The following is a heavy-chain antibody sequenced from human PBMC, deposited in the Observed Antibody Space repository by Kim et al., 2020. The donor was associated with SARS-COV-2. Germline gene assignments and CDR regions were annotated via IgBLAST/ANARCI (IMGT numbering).Heavy chain of an antibody. CDR2: ISSSGSTI. CDR3: ARDGRDSGYDYYYYGMDV. J-gene: IGHJ6*02. CDR1: GFTFSSYE. V-gene: IGHV3-48*03. Sequence: GGSMRLSCAASGFTFSSYEMNWVRQAPGKGLEWVSYISSSGSTIYYADSVKGRFTISRDNAKNSLYLQMNSLRAEDTAVYYCARDGRDSGYDYYYYGMDVWGQGTTVTVSS. D-gene: IGHD5-12*01.